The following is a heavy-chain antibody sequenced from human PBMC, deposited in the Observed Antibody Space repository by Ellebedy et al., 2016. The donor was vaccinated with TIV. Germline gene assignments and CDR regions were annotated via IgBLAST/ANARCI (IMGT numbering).Heavy chain of an antibody. CDR3: ARDPGGGGNYGDNWFDP. Sequence: PGGSLRLSCAASGFTVNSHFMSWVRQAPGKGLEWVSIIYKDGGTNYTDSALGRFTISRDNSENTLYLQMDSLRAEDTAVYYCARDPGGGGNYGDNWFDPWGQGTLVTVSS. J-gene: IGHJ5*02. D-gene: IGHD4-17*01. V-gene: IGHV3-66*01. CDR1: GFTVNSHF. CDR2: IYKDGGT.